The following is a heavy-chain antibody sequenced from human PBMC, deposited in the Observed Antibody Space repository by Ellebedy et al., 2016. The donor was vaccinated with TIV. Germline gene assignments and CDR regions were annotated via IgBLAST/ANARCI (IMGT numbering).Heavy chain of an antibody. V-gene: IGHV4-34*01. Sequence: MPSETLSLTCAVYGGSFSGYYWSWIRQPPGKGLEWVGEIKHNGINYYNPSIQRRVTISVDTSKNQFSLKLSSVTAADTAVYYCASRRRIYYYYSSGYFMPFDIWGQGTMVTVSS. CDR3: ASRRRIYYYYSSGYFMPFDI. CDR2: IKHNGIN. J-gene: IGHJ3*02. CDR1: GGSFSGYY. D-gene: IGHD3-22*01.